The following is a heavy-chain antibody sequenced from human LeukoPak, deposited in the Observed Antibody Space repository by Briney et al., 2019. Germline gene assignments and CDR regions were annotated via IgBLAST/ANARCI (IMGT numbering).Heavy chain of an antibody. V-gene: IGHV3-21*01. CDR3: ASEDDSTHDY. J-gene: IGHJ4*02. D-gene: IGHD3-9*01. CDR1: GFTFSSYS. CDR2: ISSSSSYI. Sequence: TTGGSLRLSCAASGFTFSSYSMNWVRQAPGKGLEWVSSISSSSSYIYYADSVKGRFTISRDNAKNSLYLQMNSLRAEDTAVYYCASEDDSTHDYWGQGTLVTVSS.